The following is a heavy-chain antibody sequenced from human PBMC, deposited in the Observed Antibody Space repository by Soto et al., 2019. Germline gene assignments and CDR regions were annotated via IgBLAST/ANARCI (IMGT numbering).Heavy chain of an antibody. D-gene: IGHD6-6*01. V-gene: IGHV1-69*13. Sequence: SVKVSCKASGGTFSSYAISWVRQAPGQGLEWMGGIIPIFGTANYAQKFQGRVTITADESTSTAYMELSSLRSEDTAVYYCATVAARYYGMDVWGQGTTVTAP. J-gene: IGHJ6*02. CDR1: GGTFSSYA. CDR3: ATVAARYYGMDV. CDR2: IIPIFGTA.